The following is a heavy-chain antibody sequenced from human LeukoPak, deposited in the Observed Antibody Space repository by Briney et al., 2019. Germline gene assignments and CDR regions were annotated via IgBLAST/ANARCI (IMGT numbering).Heavy chain of an antibody. V-gene: IGHV1-69*05. J-gene: IGHJ5*02. CDR1: GGTFISYA. CDR2: IIPIFGTA. Sequence: SVNVSFTASGGTFISYAIRWVRQAPGQGLEWMGGIIPIFGTANYAQKCQGRVTITTDESTSTAYMKLSSLRSENTAVYYCARVVQLECTHHNWFDPWGQGTLVTVSS. D-gene: IGHD1-1*01. CDR3: ARVVQLECTHHNWFDP.